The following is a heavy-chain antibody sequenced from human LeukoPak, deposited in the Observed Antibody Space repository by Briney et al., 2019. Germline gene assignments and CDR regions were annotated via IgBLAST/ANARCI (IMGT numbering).Heavy chain of an antibody. V-gene: IGHV4-30-4*01. CDR3: ARRAASYYYDSSGYGGYFDL. D-gene: IGHD3-22*01. CDR2: IYYSGST. J-gene: IGHJ2*01. Sequence: SETLSLTCTVSGGSISRGDYYWSWIRQPPGKGLEWIGYIYYSGSTYYNPSLKSRVTISVDTSKNQFSLKLSSVTAADTAVYYCARRAASYYYDSSGYGGYFDLWGRGTLVTVSS. CDR1: GGSISRGDYY.